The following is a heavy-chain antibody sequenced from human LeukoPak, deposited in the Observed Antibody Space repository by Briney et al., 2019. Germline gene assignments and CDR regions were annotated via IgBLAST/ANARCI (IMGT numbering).Heavy chain of an antibody. J-gene: IGHJ4*02. CDR1: GXSFSGYY. D-gene: IGHD6-19*01. V-gene: IGHV4-34*01. CDR2: INHSGST. CDR3: ARGGWYGARF. Sequence: PSETLSLTCAVYGXSFSGYYWSWIRQPPGKGLEWIGEINHSGSTNYNPSLKSRVTISVDTSKNQFSLKLSSVTAADTAVYYCARGGWYGARFWGQGTLVTVSS.